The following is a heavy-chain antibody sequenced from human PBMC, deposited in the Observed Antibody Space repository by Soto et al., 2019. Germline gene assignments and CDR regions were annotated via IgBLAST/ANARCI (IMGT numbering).Heavy chain of an antibody. Sequence: VQLVESGGGVVQPGRSLRLSCAASGFTFSDYAMHWVRQAPGKGLEWVSVVSHDGRNTHYADSVKGRFTISRDSSKKTVSLEMTSLRAEDTAVYSCAKGGRQWLVTSAFNSWGQGTLVTVSS. CDR1: GFTFSDYA. J-gene: IGHJ4*02. V-gene: IGHV3-30*18. D-gene: IGHD6-19*01. CDR3: AKGGRQWLVTSAFNS. CDR2: VSHDGRNT.